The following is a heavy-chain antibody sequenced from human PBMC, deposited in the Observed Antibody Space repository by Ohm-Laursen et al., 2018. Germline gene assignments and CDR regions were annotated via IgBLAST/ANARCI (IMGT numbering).Heavy chain of an antibody. CDR2: IHYSGNT. D-gene: IGHD1-26*01. J-gene: IGHJ4*02. CDR1: GGSISAYY. CDR3: AGNRLGSSFDN. Sequence: GTLSLTCTVSGGSISAYYWSWIRQPAGKGLEYISWIHYSGNTNYNPSLRSRVTISVDTSKNQISLSLRSVTAADTAIYYCAGNRLGSSFDNWGPGTVVTVSS. V-gene: IGHV4-59*08.